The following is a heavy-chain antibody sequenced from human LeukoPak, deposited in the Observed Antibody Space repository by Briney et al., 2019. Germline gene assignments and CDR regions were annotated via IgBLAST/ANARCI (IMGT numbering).Heavy chain of an antibody. CDR1: GGSFSGYY. Sequence: PSETLSLTCAVYGGSFSGYYWSWIRQPPGKGLEWIGEINHSGSTNYNPSLKSRVTISVDTSKNQFSLKLSSVTAADTAVYYCAREKTTDGWFDPWGQGTLVTVSS. CDR3: AREKTTDGWFDP. V-gene: IGHV4-34*01. J-gene: IGHJ5*02. D-gene: IGHD1-14*01. CDR2: INHSGST.